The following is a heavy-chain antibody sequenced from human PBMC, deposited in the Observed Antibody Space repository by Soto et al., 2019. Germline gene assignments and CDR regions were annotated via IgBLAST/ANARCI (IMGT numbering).Heavy chain of an antibody. V-gene: IGHV4-59*11. Sequence: SETLSLSCVVSGGSISGHYWSWIRQPPGKGLVWIGYVYYSGSTNYNPSLKSRVTMSVDTPKNQFSLKVSSVTAADTAVYYCARTGVDIYFDFWGQGTLVTVS. CDR1: GGSISGHY. D-gene: IGHD3-10*01. CDR3: ARTGVDIYFDF. CDR2: VYYSGST. J-gene: IGHJ4*02.